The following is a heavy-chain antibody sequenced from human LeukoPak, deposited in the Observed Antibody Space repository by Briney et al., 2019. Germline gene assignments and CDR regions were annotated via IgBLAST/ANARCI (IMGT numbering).Heavy chain of an antibody. CDR3: ARAMGYGSYPADY. CDR1: GFTFSSYG. Sequence: PGRSLRLSCAASGFTFSSYGMHWVRQAPGKGLEWVAVIWYDGSNKYYADSVKGRFTISRGNSKNTLYLQMNSLRAEDTAVYYCARAMGYGSYPADYWGQGTLVTVSS. V-gene: IGHV3-33*01. CDR2: IWYDGSNK. J-gene: IGHJ4*02. D-gene: IGHD1-26*01.